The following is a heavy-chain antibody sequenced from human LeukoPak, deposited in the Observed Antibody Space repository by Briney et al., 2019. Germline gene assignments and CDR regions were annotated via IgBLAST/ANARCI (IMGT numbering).Heavy chain of an antibody. CDR2: INHSGST. V-gene: IGHV4-34*01. J-gene: IGHJ5*02. Sequence: GSLRLSCAASGFTFSSYSMNWVRQAPGKGLEWIGEINHSGSTNYNPSLKSRVTISVDTSKNQFSLKLSSVTAADTAVYYCARIGGGSCRRAVCSWGQGTLVTVSS. CDR1: GFTFSSYS. CDR3: ARIGGGSCRRAVCS. D-gene: IGHD2-15*01.